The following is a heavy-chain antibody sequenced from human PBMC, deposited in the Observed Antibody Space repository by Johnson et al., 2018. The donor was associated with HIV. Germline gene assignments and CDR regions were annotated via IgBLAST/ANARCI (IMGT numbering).Heavy chain of an antibody. CDR2: ISSSGSTI. D-gene: IGHD1-26*01. CDR1: GFTFSDYY. CDR3: ARGGSYLTLDDAFDI. J-gene: IGHJ3*02. V-gene: IGHV3-11*04. Sequence: QVRLVESGGGLVKPGGSLRLSCAASGFTFSDYYMNWIRQAPGKGLDWVSYISSSGSTIYYADSVKGRFTISRDNAKNSLYLQINSLRAEDTAVYYCARGGSYLTLDDAFDIWGQGTMVTVSS.